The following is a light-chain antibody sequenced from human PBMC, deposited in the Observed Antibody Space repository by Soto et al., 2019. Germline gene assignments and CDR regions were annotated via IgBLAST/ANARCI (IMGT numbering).Light chain of an antibody. CDR2: GAS. CDR1: QSVSSNF. V-gene: IGKV3-20*01. J-gene: IGKJ1*01. CDR3: QQYGSSPRT. Sequence: PGERVTLSCRASQSVSSNFLAWYQQKPGQAPRLLIYGASNRAAGIPDRFSGSGSGTDFTLTISRLDPEDFAVYFCQQYGSSPRTFGQGTKVDIK.